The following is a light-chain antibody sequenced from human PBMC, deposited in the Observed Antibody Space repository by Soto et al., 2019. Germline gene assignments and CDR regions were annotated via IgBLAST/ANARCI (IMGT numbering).Light chain of an antibody. V-gene: IGLV1-40*01. J-gene: IGLJ2*01. CDR3: QSYDSSLSGSLV. CDR2: GNS. Sequence: QSVLTQPPSVSGAPGQRVTISCTGSSSNIGAGYDVHWYQQLPGTAPKLLIYGNSNRPSGVPDRFSGSKYGTSASLAITGLQAEDEADYYGQSYDSSLSGSLVFGGGTKLTVL. CDR1: SSNIGAGYD.